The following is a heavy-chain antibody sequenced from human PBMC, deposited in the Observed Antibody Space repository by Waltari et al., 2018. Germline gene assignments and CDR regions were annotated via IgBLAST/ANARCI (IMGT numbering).Heavy chain of an antibody. Sequence: QVQLVQSGAEVKKPGASVKVSCKASGYTFTGYYMHWVRQAPGQGLEWMGWINPNSGGTNYAQKFQGRVTMTRYTSISTAYMELSRLRSDDTAVYYCARGTSAAGSWYYYYYYMDVWGKGTTVTVSS. J-gene: IGHJ6*03. CDR1: GYTFTGYY. D-gene: IGHD6-13*01. CDR2: INPNSGGT. V-gene: IGHV1-2*02. CDR3: ARGTSAAGSWYYYYYYMDV.